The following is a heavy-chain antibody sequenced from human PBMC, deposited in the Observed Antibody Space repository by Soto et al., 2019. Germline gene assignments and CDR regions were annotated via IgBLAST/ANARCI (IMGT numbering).Heavy chain of an antibody. J-gene: IGHJ4*02. D-gene: IGHD4-17*01. V-gene: IGHV4-39*01. CDR3: ASYGDYPDY. Sequence: QLQLQESGPGLVKPSETLSLTCTVSGGSISGSSYYWGWIRQPPGKGLEWIGTIFYSGTTYYNPSPKXPXTXXVDTSKNQFSLRLTSVTAADTAVYYCASYGDYPDYWGQGTLVTVSS. CDR2: IFYSGTT. CDR1: GGSISGSSYY.